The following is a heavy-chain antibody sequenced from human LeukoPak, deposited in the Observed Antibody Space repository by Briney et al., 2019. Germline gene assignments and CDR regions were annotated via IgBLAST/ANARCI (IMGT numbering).Heavy chain of an antibody. D-gene: IGHD3-3*01. CDR3: AREVEWDHDPGAFDI. Sequence: GGSLRLSCAASGFTFSSYSMNWVRQAPGKGLEWVSYISSSSSTIYYVDSVKGRFTISRDNAKNSLYLQMNSLRDEDTAVYYCAREVEWDHDPGAFDIWGQGTMVTVSS. CDR2: ISSSSSTI. J-gene: IGHJ3*02. CDR1: GFTFSSYS. V-gene: IGHV3-48*02.